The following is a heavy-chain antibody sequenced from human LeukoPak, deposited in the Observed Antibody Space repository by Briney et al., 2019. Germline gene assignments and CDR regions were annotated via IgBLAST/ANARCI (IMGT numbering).Heavy chain of an antibody. V-gene: IGHV4-59*11. CDR3: ARGRVSSSTWYSTYYYFFYMDF. J-gene: IGHJ6*03. CDR2: VDHTGST. Sequence: SETLSLTCTVSGGSLSGHYWTWIRQPPGKGLEWIGYVDHTGSTRFNPSLHGRVSISRDTSKNFFSLRLRSVTAADTAVYFCARGRVSSSTWYSTYYYFFYMDFWGKGTTVTVSS. CDR1: GGSLSGHY. D-gene: IGHD4-11*01.